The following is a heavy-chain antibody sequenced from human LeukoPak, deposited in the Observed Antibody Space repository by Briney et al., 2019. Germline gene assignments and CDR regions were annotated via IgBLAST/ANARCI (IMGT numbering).Heavy chain of an antibody. CDR3: ARDQVGGYSYGTHYYMDV. CDR2: IYHSGST. Sequence: SETLSLTCAVSGDSISSNNWWSWVRQPPGKGLEWIGEIYHSGSTNYNPSLKSRVTISVDKSKNQFSLKLSSVTAADTAVYYCARDQVGGYSYGTHYYMDVWGKGTTVTVSS. D-gene: IGHD5-18*01. J-gene: IGHJ6*03. V-gene: IGHV4-4*02. CDR1: GDSISSNNW.